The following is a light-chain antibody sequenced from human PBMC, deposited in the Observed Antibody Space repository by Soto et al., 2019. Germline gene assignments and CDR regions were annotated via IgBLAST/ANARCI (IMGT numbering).Light chain of an antibody. J-gene: IGKJ1*01. CDR1: QSVSSNY. CDR2: GAS. V-gene: IGKV3-20*01. CDR3: QQYGSSPPT. Sequence: EIVLTQSPGTLSLSPGERATLSCRASQSVSSNYLAWYQRKPGQAPRLLIYGASNRATDSPNRFSGSRSGTDFTLTITELEPEDFVVYYCQQYGSSPPTCGQGTKVEI.